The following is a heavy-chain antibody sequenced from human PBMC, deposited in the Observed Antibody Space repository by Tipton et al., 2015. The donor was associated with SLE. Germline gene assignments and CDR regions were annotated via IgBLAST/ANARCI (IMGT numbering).Heavy chain of an antibody. CDR2: IYYSGST. J-gene: IGHJ3*02. CDR3: AGNYGGNSGNAFDI. CDR1: GGSISSSSYY. Sequence: TLSLTCTVSGGSISSSSYYWGWIRQPPGKGLEWIGSIYYSGSTYYNPSLKSRVTISVDTSKNQFSLKLSSVTAADTAVYYCAGNYGGNSGNAFDIWGQGTMVTVSS. D-gene: IGHD4-23*01. V-gene: IGHV4-39*07.